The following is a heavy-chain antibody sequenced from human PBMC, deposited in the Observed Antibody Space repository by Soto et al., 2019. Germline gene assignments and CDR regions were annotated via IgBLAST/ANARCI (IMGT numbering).Heavy chain of an antibody. Sequence: PGKSLKISCKGSGYSFTSYWISWVRQMPGKGLEWMGRIDPSDSYTNYSPSFQGHVTISADKSISTAYLQWSSLKASDTAMYYCARGMRYYYGMDVWGQGTTVTVSS. CDR3: ARGMRYYYGMDV. J-gene: IGHJ6*02. V-gene: IGHV5-10-1*01. CDR1: GYSFTSYW. CDR2: IDPSDSYT.